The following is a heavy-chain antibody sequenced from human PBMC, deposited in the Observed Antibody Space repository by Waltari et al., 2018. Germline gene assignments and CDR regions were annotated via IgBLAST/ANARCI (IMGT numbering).Heavy chain of an antibody. V-gene: IGHV3-9*01. J-gene: IGHJ4*02. D-gene: IGHD3-22*01. CDR3: ARAPKDRVKLDY. CDR2: ISWNSGSM. CDR1: GFTFDDYA. Sequence: EVQLEESGGGFIQPGRSLRLSCAASGFTFDDYAMHWVRQAPGKGLEWVAGISWNSGSMAYADSVKGRFTISRDNARNSLYLQMNSLRTEDTAVYYCARAPKDRVKLDYWGQGTLVTVSS.